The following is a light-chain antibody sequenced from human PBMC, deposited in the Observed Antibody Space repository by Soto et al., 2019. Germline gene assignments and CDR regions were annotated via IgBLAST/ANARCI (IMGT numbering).Light chain of an antibody. J-gene: IGLJ1*01. CDR2: DVS. CDR1: SSDVGAYDY. Sequence: QSALIQPASVSGSPGQSITISCTGTSSDVGAYDYVSWYQQHPGEVPKLMIFDVSDRPSGVSNRFSGSKSGNTASLTISGLQAEDEADYYCSSFTTSTSYVFGTGTKVTVL. V-gene: IGLV2-14*03. CDR3: SSFTTSTSYV.